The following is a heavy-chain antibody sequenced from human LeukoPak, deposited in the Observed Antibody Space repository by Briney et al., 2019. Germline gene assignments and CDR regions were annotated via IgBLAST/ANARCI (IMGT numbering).Heavy chain of an antibody. D-gene: IGHD4-23*01. CDR3: ARDCPAPGGGGKDKLCSDAFDI. CDR2: IKQDGSEK. Sequence: AGGSLRLSCAASGFIFNNYWISWVRKAPGEGLEWVANIKQDGSEKYYVDSVKGRFTISRDNAKNSLYLQMNSLRAEDTAVYYCARDCPAPGGGGKDKLCSDAFDIWGQGTMVTVSS. J-gene: IGHJ3*02. CDR1: GFIFNNYW. V-gene: IGHV3-7*01.